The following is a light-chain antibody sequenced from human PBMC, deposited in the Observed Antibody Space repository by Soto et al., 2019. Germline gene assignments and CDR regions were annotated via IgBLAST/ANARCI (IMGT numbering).Light chain of an antibody. CDR1: SSDVGGYNY. CDR3: SSYTSSITLAV. J-gene: IGLJ2*01. V-gene: IGLV2-14*01. CDR2: DVS. Sequence: QSALTQPASVSGSPGQSITISCIGTSSDVGGYNYVSWYQQHPGKAPKLMIYDVSNRPSGVSNRFSGSKSGNTASLTISGLQAEDEADYYCSSYTSSITLAVFGGGTKLTVL.